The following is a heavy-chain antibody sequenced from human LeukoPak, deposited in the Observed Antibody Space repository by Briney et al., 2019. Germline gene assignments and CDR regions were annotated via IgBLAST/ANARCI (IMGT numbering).Heavy chain of an antibody. CDR2: VSSAGSTK. CDR3: TKEGATGSPYSFDY. D-gene: IGHD1-1*01. Sequence: QSGRSLRLSCAASGFTFSSYGMRWVRQAPGKGLEWVAVVSSAGSTKYYADSVKGRFTISRDNSKKTLDLQMNNLRAEDTAVYYCTKEGATGSPYSFDYWGQGTLVTVSS. J-gene: IGHJ4*02. CDR1: GFTFSSYG. V-gene: IGHV3-30*18.